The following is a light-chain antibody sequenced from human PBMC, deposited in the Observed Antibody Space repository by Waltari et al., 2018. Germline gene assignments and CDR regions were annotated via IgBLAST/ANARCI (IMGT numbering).Light chain of an antibody. CDR2: DVT. V-gene: IGLV2-14*03. CDR3: SSYTSSSTWV. J-gene: IGLJ3*02. Sequence: QSALTQPAPVSGSPDQSITIPCTGTSSHVGGYPYAPWYQQHPGKAPKLMIYDVTTRPSGVSNRFSGSKSVNTASLTISGLQAEDEADYYCSSYTSSSTWVFGGGTKLTVL. CDR1: SSHVGGYPY.